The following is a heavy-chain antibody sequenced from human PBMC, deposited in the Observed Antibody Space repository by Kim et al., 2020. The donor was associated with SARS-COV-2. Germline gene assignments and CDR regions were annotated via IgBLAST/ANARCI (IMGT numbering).Heavy chain of an antibody. V-gene: IGHV3-30*18. D-gene: IGHD7-27*01. CDR3: VKDIHKLRSNWGLDY. J-gene: IGHJ4*02. CDR1: GFTFSTYG. CDR2: ILYDGSNI. Sequence: GGSLRLSCAASGFTFSTYGMHWVRQAPGKGLEWVAFILYDGSNIYYADSVKGRFAISRDNSKNTLYLQMNSLRADDTAVYYCVKDIHKLRSNWGLDYWGQGTLVTVSS.